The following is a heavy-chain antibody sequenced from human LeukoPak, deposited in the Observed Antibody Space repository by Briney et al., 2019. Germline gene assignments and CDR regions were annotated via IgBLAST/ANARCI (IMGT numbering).Heavy chain of an antibody. D-gene: IGHD1-26*01. CDR1: GFTFSDYW. CDR2: IHSDGGTT. Sequence: GGSLRLSCAASGFTFSDYWIHWVRHAPGEGLVWVSLIHSDGGTTNYADSVKGRFTISRDNAKNTVYLQMNSLRVEDTAVYYCARDIYSIAEWGQGTLVTVSS. J-gene: IGHJ4*02. CDR3: ARDIYSIAE. V-gene: IGHV3-74*01.